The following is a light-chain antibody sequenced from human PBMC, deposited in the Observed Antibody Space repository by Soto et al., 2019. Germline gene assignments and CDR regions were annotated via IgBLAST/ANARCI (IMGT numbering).Light chain of an antibody. Sequence: EIVMTQSPATLSVSPGERATLSCRASQSVSSNLAWYQQKPGQAPRFLIYGASTRATGIPARFSGSGSGTEFTLTISSLQSEDFAVYYCQQYDNWPPTFGGGTKVDIK. V-gene: IGKV3-15*01. J-gene: IGKJ4*01. CDR3: QQYDNWPPT. CDR1: QSVSSN. CDR2: GAS.